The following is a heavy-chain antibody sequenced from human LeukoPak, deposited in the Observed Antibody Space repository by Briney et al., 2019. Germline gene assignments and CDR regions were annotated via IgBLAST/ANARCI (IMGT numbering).Heavy chain of an antibody. CDR2: INSDGSST. D-gene: IGHD4-23*01. J-gene: IGHJ3*02. CDR1: GITLSDYW. CDR3: VTGGAVAPRGFDM. V-gene: IGHV3-74*03. Sequence: GGSLRLSCAVSGITLSDYWMHWVRQTPGKRLVWVSRINSDGSSTTYADSVKGRFTISRDITKNTLYLQMNNLRDDDTAVYYCVTGGAVAPRGFDMWGQGIMVTVSS.